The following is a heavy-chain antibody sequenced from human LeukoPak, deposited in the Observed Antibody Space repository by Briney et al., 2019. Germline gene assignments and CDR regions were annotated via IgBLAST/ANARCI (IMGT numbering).Heavy chain of an antibody. Sequence: GGSLRLSCAASGFTFSGSAMHWVRQASGKGLEWVGRIRGKANSYATAYAASVKGRFTISRDDSKNTAYLQMNSLKTEDTAVYYCTRREGATRGDYWGQGTLVTVSS. V-gene: IGHV3-73*01. D-gene: IGHD1-26*01. J-gene: IGHJ4*02. CDR2: IRGKANSYAT. CDR1: GFTFSGSA. CDR3: TRREGATRGDY.